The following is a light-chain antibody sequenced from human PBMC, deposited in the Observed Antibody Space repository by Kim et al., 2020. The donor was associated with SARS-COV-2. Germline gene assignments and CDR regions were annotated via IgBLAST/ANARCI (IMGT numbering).Light chain of an antibody. Sequence: ASVGDRVTITCRTSRDITVFLNWYRQKPGRAPDLLIYATSSLQNGVTTRFSGSGSGTHFTLTINNLQPEDFATYYCLQTYSAPLTFGGGTKVDIK. V-gene: IGKV1-39*01. CDR3: LQTYSAPLT. CDR1: RDITVF. J-gene: IGKJ4*01. CDR2: ATS.